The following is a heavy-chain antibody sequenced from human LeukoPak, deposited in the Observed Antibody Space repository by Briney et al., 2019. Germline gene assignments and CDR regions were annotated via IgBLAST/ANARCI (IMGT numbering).Heavy chain of an antibody. CDR1: GYTFTSYG. J-gene: IGHJ3*02. V-gene: IGHV1-8*03. D-gene: IGHD1-26*01. CDR3: ARGLGATTSDAFDI. CDR2: MNPNSGNT. Sequence: ASVKVSCKASGYTFTSYGINWVRQATGQGLEWMGWMNPNSGNTGYAQKFQGRVTITRNTSISTAYMELSSLRSEDTAVYYCARGLGATTSDAFDIWGQGTMVTVSS.